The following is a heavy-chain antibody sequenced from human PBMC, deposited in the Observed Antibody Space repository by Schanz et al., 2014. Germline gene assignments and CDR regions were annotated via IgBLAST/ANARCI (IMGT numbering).Heavy chain of an antibody. V-gene: IGHV3-23*01. D-gene: IGHD2-15*01. Sequence: EVQLLDSGGGLVQPGGSLRLSCGGSGFTFSKYWMSWVRQAPGKGLEWVSGISGSGGSTYYADSVKGRFTISRDNSENTLYLQMNSLSADDTAVFYCAKGMGYCSGGTCYDYYYYGLDVWGQGTTVTVSS. CDR2: ISGSGGST. CDR3: AKGMGYCSGGTCYDYYYYGLDV. J-gene: IGHJ6*02. CDR1: GFTFSKYW.